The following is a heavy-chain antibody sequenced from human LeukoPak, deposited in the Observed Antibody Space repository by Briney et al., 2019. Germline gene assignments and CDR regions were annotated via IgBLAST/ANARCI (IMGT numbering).Heavy chain of an antibody. CDR1: GSIFRNYG. V-gene: IGHV3-74*01. CDR2: IDDAGSGT. CDR3: ATVFDN. Sequence: GGSLRLSCAGSGSIFRNYGMHWVRQAPGKGLVWVSRIDDAGSGTSYADSVKGRFTISRDDAKNTVYLQMNSLREEDTGVYYCATVFDNWGQGILVTVSS. J-gene: IGHJ4*02.